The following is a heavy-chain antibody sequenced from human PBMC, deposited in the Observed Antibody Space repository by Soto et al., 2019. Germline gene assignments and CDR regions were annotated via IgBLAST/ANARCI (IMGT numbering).Heavy chain of an antibody. V-gene: IGHV4-59*01. D-gene: IGHD4-4*01. J-gene: IGHJ3*02. Sequence: SETLSFTCTFSVAYLSSYYWSWIRQPPGKGLEWIGYIYYSGSTNYNPSLKSRVTMSVDTSKSQFSLKLSSVTAADTAVYYCAREMATVSLGAGAFDIWGQGTMVTVSS. CDR3: AREMATVSLGAGAFDI. CDR2: IYYSGST. CDR1: VAYLSSYY.